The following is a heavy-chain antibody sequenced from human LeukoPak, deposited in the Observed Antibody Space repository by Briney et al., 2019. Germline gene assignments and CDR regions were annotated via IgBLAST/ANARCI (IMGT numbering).Heavy chain of an antibody. D-gene: IGHD1-26*01. CDR3: AKSQEWELPDYFDY. Sequence: PGGSLRLSCAASGFTFSNYGMHWVRRAPGKGLEWVSAISGSGGSTYYADSVKGRFTISRDNSKNTLYLQMNSLRAEDTAVYYCAKSQEWELPDYFDYWGQGTLVTVSS. J-gene: IGHJ4*02. CDR1: GFTFSNYG. V-gene: IGHV3-23*01. CDR2: ISGSGGST.